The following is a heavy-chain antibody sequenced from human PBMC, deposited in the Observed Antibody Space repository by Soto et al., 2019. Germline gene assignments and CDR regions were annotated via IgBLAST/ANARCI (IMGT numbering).Heavy chain of an antibody. CDR2: INPNNGAT. J-gene: IGHJ5*02. V-gene: IGHV1-2*02. CDR1: RYIFTAYF. Sequence: QVQLVQSGAEVKKPGASVKVSCKAPRYIFTAYFMHWVRQAPGQGLEWMGWINPNNGATHYGLGLKGRVTMTRDTSMSTACMELSSLRSDDTAVDYCATDGPGARFDPWGQGTLVIVSS. CDR3: ATDGPGARFDP.